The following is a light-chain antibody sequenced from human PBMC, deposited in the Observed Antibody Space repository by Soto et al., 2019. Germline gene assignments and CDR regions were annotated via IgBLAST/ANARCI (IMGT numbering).Light chain of an antibody. CDR2: DSS. Sequence: EIVLTQSPDTLSLSTGERVTLSCRASQRVSLSYLVWYQQKPGQAPRLLIYDSSTRASGVPDRFDGGGSGTDFSLTIPSREPEDSAVYYCQQYARSSWTFGQGTKLEIK. J-gene: IGKJ1*01. CDR3: QQYARSSWT. CDR1: QRVSLSY. V-gene: IGKV3-20*01.